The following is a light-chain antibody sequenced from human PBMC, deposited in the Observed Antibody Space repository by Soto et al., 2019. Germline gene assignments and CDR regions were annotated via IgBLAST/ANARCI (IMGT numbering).Light chain of an antibody. V-gene: IGKV3-15*01. CDR1: QSLSSN. Sequence: TQSPATVSVSPGERATVSCRASQSLSSNLAWYQQKPGQAPRLLILGASERVNGIPARFSGSGSGTEFPLSISRLQSGDFAIYYCQQYNTWPWTFGQGTKVEI. CDR2: GAS. J-gene: IGKJ1*01. CDR3: QQYNTWPWT.